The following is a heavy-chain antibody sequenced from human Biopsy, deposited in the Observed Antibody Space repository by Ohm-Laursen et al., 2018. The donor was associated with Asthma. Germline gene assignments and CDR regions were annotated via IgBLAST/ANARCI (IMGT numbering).Heavy chain of an antibody. V-gene: IGHV4-34*01. CDR2: THHSGYT. D-gene: IGHD3-10*01. J-gene: IGHJ6*02. CDR3: ARDSGRAGYNLDL. Sequence: GTLSLTCAVYGGSFSSNYWSWIRQTPGKGLEWLGDTHHSGYTNYNPSLSSRLTLSVDTSKNQFPLRLTSVTAADTAVYYCARDSGRAGYNLDLWGQGTTVTVSS. CDR1: GGSFSSNY.